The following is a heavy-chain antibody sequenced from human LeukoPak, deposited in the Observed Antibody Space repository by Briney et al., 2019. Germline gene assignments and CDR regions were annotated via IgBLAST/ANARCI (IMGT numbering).Heavy chain of an antibody. Sequence: SETLSLTCTVSGGSISNYHWSWIRQPAGKGLEWISQIHTSGNTNHNPPLKSRVTMSIDTPENQLSLTIRSVTAADTAVYYCARRDISSGWSFDYWGQGILVTVSS. V-gene: IGHV4-4*07. D-gene: IGHD6-19*01. CDR2: IHTSGNT. J-gene: IGHJ4*02. CDR1: GGSISNYH. CDR3: ARRDISSGWSFDY.